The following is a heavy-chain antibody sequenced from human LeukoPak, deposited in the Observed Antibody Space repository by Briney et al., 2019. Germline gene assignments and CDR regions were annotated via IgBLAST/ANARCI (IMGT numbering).Heavy chain of an antibody. Sequence: GGSLRLSCAASGFTFSSYAMSWVRQAPGKGPEWVSAISGSGGSTYYADSVKDRFTISRDNSKNTLYLQMNSLRAEDTAVYYCAKDSGSYPTWSDYWGQGTLVTVSS. D-gene: IGHD1-26*01. CDR2: ISGSGGST. CDR3: AKDSGSYPTWSDY. J-gene: IGHJ4*02. V-gene: IGHV3-23*01. CDR1: GFTFSSYA.